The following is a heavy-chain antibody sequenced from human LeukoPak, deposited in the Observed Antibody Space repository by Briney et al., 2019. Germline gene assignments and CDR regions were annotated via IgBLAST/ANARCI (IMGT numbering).Heavy chain of an antibody. V-gene: IGHV3-21*01. J-gene: IGHJ5*02. CDR3: AREKGYQLSRFDP. D-gene: IGHD2-2*01. Sequence: GGSLRLSCAASGFTFSSYWVTWVRQAPGKGLEWVSYIGTSSSYIYYADSVKGRFTISRDNAKNSLYLQMNSLRAEDTAVYYCAREKGYQLSRFDPWGQGTLVTVSS. CDR2: IGTSSSYI. CDR1: GFTFSSYW.